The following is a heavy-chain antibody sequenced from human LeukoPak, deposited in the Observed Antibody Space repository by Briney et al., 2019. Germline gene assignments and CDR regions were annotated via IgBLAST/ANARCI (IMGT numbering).Heavy chain of an antibody. D-gene: IGHD1-26*01. CDR2: IIPIFGTA. J-gene: IGHJ5*02. Sequence: ASVKASCKASGGTFSSYAISWVRQAPGQGLEWMGGIIPIFGTANYAQKFQGRVTITADESTSTAYMELSSLRSEDTAVYYCAREVGATQSPNIWFDPWGQGTLVTVSS. V-gene: IGHV1-69*13. CDR3: AREVGATQSPNIWFDP. CDR1: GGTFSSYA.